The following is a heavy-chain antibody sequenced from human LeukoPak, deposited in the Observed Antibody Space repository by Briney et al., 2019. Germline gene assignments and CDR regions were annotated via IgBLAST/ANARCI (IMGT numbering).Heavy chain of an antibody. D-gene: IGHD3-9*01. J-gene: IGHJ4*02. Sequence: GAAGEGSCKAAGYTFTSYYMHWVRQARGQGLEWMGIINPSGGSTSYAQNFQGRVTMTRDTSTSTVYMELSSLKSEDMAVYYCAIAATGTRFDYWGQGTLVTVSS. CDR2: INPSGGST. CDR3: AIAATGTRFDY. V-gene: IGHV1-46*01. CDR1: GYTFTSYY.